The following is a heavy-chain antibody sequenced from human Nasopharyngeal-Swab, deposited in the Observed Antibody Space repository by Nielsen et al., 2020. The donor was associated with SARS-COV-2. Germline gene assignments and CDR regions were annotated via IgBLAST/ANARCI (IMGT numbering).Heavy chain of an antibody. CDR1: GLTFTSYW. CDR2: IKSDGTIT. CDR3: ARDRQEFGVVHYYYGMDV. J-gene: IGHJ6*02. Sequence: GESLKISCAASGLTFTSYWMHWVRRTPGKGLVWVSRIKSDGTITTYADSVKGRFTISRDNAESTLYLQMNSLRAEDTAVYYCARDRQEFGVVHYYYGMDVWGQGTTVTVSS. V-gene: IGHV3-74*01. D-gene: IGHD3-3*01.